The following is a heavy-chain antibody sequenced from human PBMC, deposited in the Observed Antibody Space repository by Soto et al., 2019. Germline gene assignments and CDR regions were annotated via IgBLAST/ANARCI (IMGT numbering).Heavy chain of an antibody. J-gene: IGHJ5*02. CDR2: IYDSGST. CDR1: GGSISSSDYY. Sequence: SETLFLTCTVSGGSISSSDYYWGWIRQPQGQELEWIGHIYDSGSTHYNPALKSRVTISVDTSKNQFSLKLTSRTAAATSAYSCAGEPPYCISSSCYHWFDPWGQGTLVTVTS. CDR3: AGEPPYCISSSCYHWFDP. V-gene: IGHV4-61*08. D-gene: IGHD2-2*01.